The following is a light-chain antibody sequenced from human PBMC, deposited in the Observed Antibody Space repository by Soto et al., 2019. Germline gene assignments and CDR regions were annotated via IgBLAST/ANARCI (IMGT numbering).Light chain of an antibody. CDR1: QSVSSY. Sequence: EIVLTQSPATLSLSPGERATLSCRASQSVSSYLAWYQQKPGQAPRLLIYDASNRATGIPARFSGSGSGTDFPLTISSLEPEDVAVYYCQQRSNWPLTFGVGTKVDIK. CDR3: QQRSNWPLT. V-gene: IGKV3-11*01. CDR2: DAS. J-gene: IGKJ4*01.